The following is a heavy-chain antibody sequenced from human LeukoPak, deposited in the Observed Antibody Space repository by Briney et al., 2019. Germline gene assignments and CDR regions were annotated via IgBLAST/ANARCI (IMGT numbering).Heavy chain of an antibody. CDR3: ARDRGYSYGYWYFDL. Sequence: SETLSLTCTVSGASISICYWSWIRQPAGKGLEWIGRIYTSGSGNYSPSLKSRVTMSVDTSKNQFSLKLSSVTAADTAVYYCARDRGYSYGYWYFDLWGRGTLVTVSS. CDR2: IYTSGSG. CDR1: GASISICY. V-gene: IGHV4-4*07. D-gene: IGHD5-18*01. J-gene: IGHJ2*01.